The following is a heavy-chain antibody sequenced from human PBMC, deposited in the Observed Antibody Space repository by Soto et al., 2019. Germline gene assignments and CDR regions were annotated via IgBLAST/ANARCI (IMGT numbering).Heavy chain of an antibody. D-gene: IGHD5-12*01. CDR2: IKQDGSEK. CDR3: ARDRVLSRWLRPLYYYYGMDV. CDR1: GFTFSSYW. J-gene: IGHJ6*02. V-gene: IGHV3-7*01. Sequence: PGGSLRLSCAASGFTFSSYWMSWVRQAPGKGLEWVANIKQDGSEKYYVDSVKGRFTISRDNAKNSLYLQMNSLRAEDTAVYYCARDRVLSRWLRPLYYYYGMDVWGQGTTVTVSS.